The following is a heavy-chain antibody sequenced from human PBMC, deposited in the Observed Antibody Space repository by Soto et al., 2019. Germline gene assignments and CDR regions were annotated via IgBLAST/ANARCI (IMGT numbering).Heavy chain of an antibody. CDR3: ARDLAYCGGDCYSRDYYYGMDV. J-gene: IGHJ6*02. D-gene: IGHD2-21*02. Sequence: GASVKVSCKASGYTFTGYYMHWVRQAPGQGLEWMGGINPNSGGTNYAQKFQGRVTMTRDTSISTAYMELSRLRSDDTAVYYCARDLAYCGGDCYSRDYYYGMDVWGQGTTVTVSS. CDR2: INPNSGGT. V-gene: IGHV1-2*02. CDR1: GYTFTGYY.